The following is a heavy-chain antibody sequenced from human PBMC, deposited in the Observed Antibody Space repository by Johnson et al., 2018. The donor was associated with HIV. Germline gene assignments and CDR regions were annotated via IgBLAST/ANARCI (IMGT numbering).Heavy chain of an antibody. V-gene: IGHV3-66*02. CDR3: CYGSGTYDGPAFDI. J-gene: IGHJ3*02. D-gene: IGHD3-10*01. CDR1: GFTFDDYV. Sequence: VQLVESGGRVERPGGSLRLSCAGSGFTFDDYVMSWVRQAPGKGLEWVSVIYSGGSTYYADSVKGRFTISRDNSKNTLYLQMNSLRAEDTAVYYCCYGSGTYDGPAFDIWGQGTVVIVSS. CDR2: IYSGGST.